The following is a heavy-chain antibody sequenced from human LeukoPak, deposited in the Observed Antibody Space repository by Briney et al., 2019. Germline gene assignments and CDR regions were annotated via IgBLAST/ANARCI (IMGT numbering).Heavy chain of an antibody. J-gene: IGHJ4*02. CDR2: ISVYNGNT. CDR3: ARVRYYNISDYYPDFDY. Sequence: AASVKVSCKASGYIFTNYGITWVRQASGQGLAWMGWISVYNGNTKYAQKVQGRVTMTTDTSTNTAYMELRSLRSDDTAVYYCARVRYYNISDYYPDFDYWGQGTLVTVSS. D-gene: IGHD3-22*01. CDR1: GYIFTNYG. V-gene: IGHV1-18*01.